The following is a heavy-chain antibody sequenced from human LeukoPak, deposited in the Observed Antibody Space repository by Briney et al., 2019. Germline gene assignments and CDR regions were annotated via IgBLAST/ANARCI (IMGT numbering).Heavy chain of an antibody. Sequence: PGGSLRLSCAASGFTFSSYEMNWVRQAPGKGLAWVSYISSSGSPMYYADSVKGRFTISRDNAKNSLYLQMNSLRAEDTAVYYCARWGSVGYSGYDLFDSWGQGTLVTVSS. D-gene: IGHD5-12*01. J-gene: IGHJ4*02. CDR1: GFTFSSYE. V-gene: IGHV3-48*03. CDR2: ISSSGSPM. CDR3: ARWGSVGYSGYDLFDS.